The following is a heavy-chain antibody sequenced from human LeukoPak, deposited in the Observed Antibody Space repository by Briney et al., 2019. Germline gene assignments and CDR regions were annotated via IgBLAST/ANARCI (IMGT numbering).Heavy chain of an antibody. CDR1: GGSISSHY. CDR3: AREKLQDYYYYYMDV. V-gene: IGHV4-59*11. Sequence: SETLSLTCTVSGGSISSHYWSWLRQPPGKGLEWIGYIYYSGSTNYNPSLKSRVTISVDTSKNQFSLKLSSVTAADTAVYYCAREKLQDYYYYYMDVWGKGTTVTVSS. D-gene: IGHD1-26*01. CDR2: IYYSGST. J-gene: IGHJ6*03.